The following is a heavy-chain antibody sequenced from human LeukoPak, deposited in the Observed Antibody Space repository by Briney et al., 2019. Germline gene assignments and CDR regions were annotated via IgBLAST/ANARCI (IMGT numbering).Heavy chain of an antibody. J-gene: IGHJ3*02. D-gene: IGHD3-9*01. CDR2: IYYSGST. V-gene: IGHV4-61*01. CDR1: GGSISSGSYY. CDR3: ARAPILGRYFDWLVVAFDM. Sequence: PSETLSLTCTVSGGSISSGSYYWTWIRQPPGKGLEWIGYIYYSGSTNYNPSLKSRVTISVDTSKNQFSLKLSSVTAADTAVYYCARAPILGRYFDWLVVAFDMWGQGTMVTVSS.